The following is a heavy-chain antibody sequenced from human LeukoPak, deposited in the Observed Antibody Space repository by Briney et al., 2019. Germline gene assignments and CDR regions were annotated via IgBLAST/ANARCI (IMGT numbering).Heavy chain of an antibody. V-gene: IGHV1-46*01. CDR1: GYTFTSYY. CDR3: ARALPIAVAGTGSGSDY. CDR2: INPSGGST. D-gene: IGHD6-19*01. J-gene: IGHJ4*02. Sequence: ASVKVSCKASGYTFTSYYMHWVRQAPGQGLEWMGIINPSGGSTSYAQKFQGRVTMTRDTSISTAYMELSRLRSDDTAVYYCARALPIAVAGTGSGSDYWGQGTLVTVSS.